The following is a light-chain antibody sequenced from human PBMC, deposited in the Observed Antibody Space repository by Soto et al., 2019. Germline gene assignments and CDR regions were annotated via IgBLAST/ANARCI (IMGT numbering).Light chain of an antibody. CDR3: QQYGSSLVT. Sequence: EIVMTQSPATLSVSPGERATLSCRASQSVSSNLAWYQQKGGQAPRLLIYGASTRATGIPDRFSGSGSGTDFTLTISRLEPEDFAVYYCQQYGSSLVTFGQGTRLEIK. J-gene: IGKJ5*01. CDR1: QSVSSN. V-gene: IGKV3-20*01. CDR2: GAS.